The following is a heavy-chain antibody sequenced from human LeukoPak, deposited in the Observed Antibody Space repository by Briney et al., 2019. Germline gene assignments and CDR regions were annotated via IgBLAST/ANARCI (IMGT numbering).Heavy chain of an antibody. CDR3: AREDRSLIYDSSGYYYGEYSQH. Sequence: GASVKVSCKASGYTFTSYYMHWVRQAPGQGLEWMGIINPSGGSTSYAQKFQGRVTMTRDTSTSTVYMELSSLRSEDTAVYYCAREDRSLIYDSSGYYYGEYSQHWGQGTLVTVSS. CDR1: GYTFTSYY. J-gene: IGHJ1*01. V-gene: IGHV1-46*01. D-gene: IGHD3-22*01. CDR2: INPSGGST.